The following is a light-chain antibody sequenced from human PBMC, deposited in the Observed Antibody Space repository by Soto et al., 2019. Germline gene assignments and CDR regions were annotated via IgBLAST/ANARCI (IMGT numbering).Light chain of an antibody. CDR2: GNN. CDR3: QSYDSSLSDVL. Sequence: QSVLTQPPSVSGAPGQRGTISCTGSSSNIGAGYDVHWYQQLPGTAPKLLLYGNNHRPSGVPDRFSGSKSGTSASLAITVLQAEDEADYYCQSYDSSLSDVLFGGGSKLTVL. CDR1: SSNIGAGYD. J-gene: IGLJ2*01. V-gene: IGLV1-40*01.